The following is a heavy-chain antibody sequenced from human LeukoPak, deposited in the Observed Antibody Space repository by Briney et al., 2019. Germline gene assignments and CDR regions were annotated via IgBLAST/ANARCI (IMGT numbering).Heavy chain of an antibody. D-gene: IGHD3-3*01. CDR2: IYYSGST. J-gene: IGHJ4*02. Sequence: NPSETLSLTCTVSGGSISSGGYYWSWIRQHPGKGLEWIGYIYYSGSTYYNPSLKSRVSISVDTSKNQFSLKLSSVTAADTAMYYCARDRSGYGDFDYWGQGTLVTVSS. CDR1: GGSISSGGYY. V-gene: IGHV4-31*03. CDR3: ARDRSGYGDFDY.